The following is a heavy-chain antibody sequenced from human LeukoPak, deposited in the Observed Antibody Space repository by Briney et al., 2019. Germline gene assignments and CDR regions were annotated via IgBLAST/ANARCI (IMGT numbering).Heavy chain of an antibody. V-gene: IGHV4-61*02. D-gene: IGHD2-15*01. J-gene: IGHJ4*02. CDR2: IYASGST. Sequence: SETLSLTCTVSGGSISSGSYYWSWIRQPAGKGLEWIGRIYASGSTNYNPSLKSRVTISVDTSKNQFSLKLSSVTAADTAVYYCARRPIVVVVAAGSFDYWGQGTLVTVSS. CDR1: GGSISSGSYY. CDR3: ARRPIVVVVAAGSFDY.